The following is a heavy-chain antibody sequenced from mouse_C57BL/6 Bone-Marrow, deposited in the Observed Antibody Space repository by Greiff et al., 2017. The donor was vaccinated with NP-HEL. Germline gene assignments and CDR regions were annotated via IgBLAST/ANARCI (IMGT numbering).Heavy chain of an antibody. CDR2: ISYDGSN. V-gene: IGHV3-6*01. J-gene: IGHJ1*03. D-gene: IGHD2-3*01. CDR1: GYSITSGYY. Sequence: EVQLQESGPGLVKPSQSLSLTCSVTGYSITSGYYWNWIRQFPGNKLEWMGYISYDGSNNYNPSLKNRISITRDTSKNQFFLKLNSVTTEDTATYYCAREGEGYYFRVWGTGTTVTVSS. CDR3: AREGEGYYFRV.